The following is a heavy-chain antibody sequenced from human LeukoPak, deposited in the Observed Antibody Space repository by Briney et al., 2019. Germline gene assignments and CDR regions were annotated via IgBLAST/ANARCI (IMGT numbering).Heavy chain of an antibody. Sequence: SVKVSCKASGGTFSSYAISWVRQAPGQGLEWMGGIIAIFGTANYAQKFQGRVTITADESTSTAYMELSSLRSEDTAVYYCAREGAGYYYDSSGYYSPFDYWGQGTLVTVSS. J-gene: IGHJ4*02. CDR2: IIAIFGTA. D-gene: IGHD3-22*01. CDR1: GGTFSSYA. V-gene: IGHV1-69*13. CDR3: AREGAGYYYDSSGYYSPFDY.